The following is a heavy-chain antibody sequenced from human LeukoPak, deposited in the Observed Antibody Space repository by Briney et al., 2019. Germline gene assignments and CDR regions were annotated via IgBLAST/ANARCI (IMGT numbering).Heavy chain of an antibody. D-gene: IGHD2-15*01. CDR2: TSYDEGTK. CDR1: GFTFIDYS. J-gene: IGHJ4*02. Sequence: PGGSLRLSCAASGFTFIDYSMHWVRLSPGKGLEWVTVTSYDEGTKYYADSVRGRFTISRDNSKNTLFLQLNSLRTEDTAVYFCARGKCCGTGSSLRVRRLDYWGQGTLDTVSS. CDR3: ARGKCCGTGSSLRVRRLDY. V-gene: IGHV3-30*01.